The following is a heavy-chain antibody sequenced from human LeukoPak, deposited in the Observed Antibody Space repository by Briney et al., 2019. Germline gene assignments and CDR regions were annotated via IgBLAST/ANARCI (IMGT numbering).Heavy chain of an antibody. CDR3: ARVTGTTTLPIDY. V-gene: IGHV1-46*01. D-gene: IGHD1-7*01. CDR2: INPSGGST. CDR1: GYTFIAYY. J-gene: IGHJ4*02. Sequence: ASVKVSCKASGYTFIAYYIHWVRQAPGQGLEWMGIINPSGGSTSYAQKFQGRVTMTRDTSTSTVYMELSSLRSEDTAVYYCARVTGTTTLPIDYWGQGTLVTVSS.